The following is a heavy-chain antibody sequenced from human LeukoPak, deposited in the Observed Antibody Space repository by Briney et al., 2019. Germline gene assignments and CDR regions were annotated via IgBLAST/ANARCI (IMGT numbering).Heavy chain of an antibody. D-gene: IGHD5-18*01. CDR3: ARWRGYTTPYYFDY. J-gene: IGHJ4*02. CDR1: GFTISSNY. Sequence: PGGSLRLSCAASGFTISSNYMTWVRPAPGKGLEWVSVIYNGGSTYYADSVKVRFTISRDNSKNTLYLKMNSLRAEDTAVYYCARWRGYTTPYYFDYWGQGTLVTVSS. CDR2: IYNGGST. V-gene: IGHV3-66*01.